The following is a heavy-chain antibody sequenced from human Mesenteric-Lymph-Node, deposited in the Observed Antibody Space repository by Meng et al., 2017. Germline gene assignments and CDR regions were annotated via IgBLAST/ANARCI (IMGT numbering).Heavy chain of an antibody. D-gene: IGHD2-15*01. J-gene: IGHJ4*02. CDR3: ARGGGYCSGGNCVDPDY. Sequence: ASVKVSCKASGYTFTSYDINWVRQATGQGLEWMGWMNPNSGNTGYAQKFQGRVTITRNTSISTAYMELSSLRSEDTAVYYCARGGGYCSGGNCVDPDYWGQGTLVTVSS. CDR1: GYTFTSYD. V-gene: IGHV1-8*03. CDR2: MNPNSGNT.